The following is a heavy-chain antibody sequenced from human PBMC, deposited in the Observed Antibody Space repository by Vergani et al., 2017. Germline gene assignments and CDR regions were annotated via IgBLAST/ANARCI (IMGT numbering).Heavy chain of an antibody. J-gene: IGHJ6*02. D-gene: IGHD5-12*01. V-gene: IGHV3-23*01. CDR1: GFTFNNYA. Sequence: EVQLLESGGDLVQPGGSLRLSCAASGFTFNNYAMNWVRQAPGKGLEWFSGISGSGGSTYYAGSVKGRFTISRDSSKNTLYLQMNSLSAGDTAVYYCAKANPRNSGYDYLYYYHAMDVWGQGTTVTVSS. CDR3: AKANPRNSGYDYLYYYHAMDV. CDR2: ISGSGGST.